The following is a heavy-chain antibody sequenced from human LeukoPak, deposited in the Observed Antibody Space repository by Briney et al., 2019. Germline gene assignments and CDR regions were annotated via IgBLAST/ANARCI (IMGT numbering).Heavy chain of an antibody. Sequence: GGSLRLSCAASGFTFSSYSMNWVRQAPGKGLEWVSSISSSSSYIYYADSVKGRFTISRDNAKNSLYLQMNSLRAEDTAVYYCARHAYYYDSSGADFDYWGQGTLVTVSS. J-gene: IGHJ4*02. V-gene: IGHV3-21*01. D-gene: IGHD3-22*01. CDR3: ARHAYYYDSSGADFDY. CDR1: GFTFSSYS. CDR2: ISSSSSYI.